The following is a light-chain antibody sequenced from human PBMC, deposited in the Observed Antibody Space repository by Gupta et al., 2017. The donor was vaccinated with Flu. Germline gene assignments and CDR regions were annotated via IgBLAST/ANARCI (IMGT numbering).Light chain of an antibody. V-gene: IGLV2-14*01. Sequence: QSALTQPASASGSPGQSITISCTGPSSDVGSYNYVSWYQQHPGKAPKLMICDVSNRPSGVSNRFSGSKSGNTASLTISGLQAEDEADYYCSSYTSSSTYVFGTGTKVTVL. J-gene: IGLJ1*01. CDR1: SSDVGSYNY. CDR3: SSYTSSSTYV. CDR2: DVS.